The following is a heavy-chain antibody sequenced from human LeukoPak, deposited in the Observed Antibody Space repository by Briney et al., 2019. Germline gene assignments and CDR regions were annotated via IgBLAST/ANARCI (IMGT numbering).Heavy chain of an antibody. CDR1: GFNLSDYY. V-gene: IGHV3-11*01. CDR2: ISRSDSTI. J-gene: IGHJ4*02. Sequence: GGSLRLSCAASGFNLSDYYMTWIRQAPGKGLEWVSYISRSDSTIYYADSEKGRFTISRDNAKNSLYLQMNSLRAEDTAVYYCAKASEGLAVAGTIDYWGQGTLVTVSS. D-gene: IGHD6-19*01. CDR3: AKASEGLAVAGTIDY.